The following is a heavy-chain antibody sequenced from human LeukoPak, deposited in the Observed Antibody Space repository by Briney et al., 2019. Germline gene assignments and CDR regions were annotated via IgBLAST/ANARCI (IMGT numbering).Heavy chain of an antibody. CDR2: ISYDGSNK. D-gene: IGHD4-17*01. Sequence: GGSLRLSCAASGFSVSSNYMSWVRQAPGKGLEWVAVISYDGSNKYYADSVKGRFTISRGNAKNSLYLQMNSLRAEDTAVYYCASSGEGFDYWGQGTLVTVSS. CDR1: GFSVSSNY. V-gene: IGHV3-30-3*01. J-gene: IGHJ4*02. CDR3: ASSGEGFDY.